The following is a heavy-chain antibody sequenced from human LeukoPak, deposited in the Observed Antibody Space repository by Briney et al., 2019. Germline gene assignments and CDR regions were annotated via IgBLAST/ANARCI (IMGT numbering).Heavy chain of an antibody. V-gene: IGHV3-30*03. J-gene: IGHJ4*02. Sequence: GGSLRLSCAASGFTFSSYGMHWVRQAPGKGLEWVAVISYDGSNKYYADSVKGRFTISRDNSKNTLYLQMNSLRAEDTAVYYCARAIYLVRGVITAPDYWGQGTLVTVSS. CDR2: ISYDGSNK. CDR1: GFTFSSYG. D-gene: IGHD3-10*01. CDR3: ARAIYLVRGVITAPDY.